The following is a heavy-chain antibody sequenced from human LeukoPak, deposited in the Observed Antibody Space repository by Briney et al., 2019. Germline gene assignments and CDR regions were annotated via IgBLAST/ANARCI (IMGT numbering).Heavy chain of an antibody. D-gene: IGHD3-9*01. CDR3: ARRISDILTGYYFDY. CDR2: ISAYNGNT. CDR1: GYTFTSYG. J-gene: IGHJ4*02. V-gene: IGHV1-18*01. Sequence: ASVKVSCKASGYTFTSYGISWVRQAPGQGLEWMGWISAYNGNTNYAQKFQGRVTMTTDTSTSTAYMESRSLRSDDTAVYYCARRISDILTGYYFDYWGQGTLVTVSS.